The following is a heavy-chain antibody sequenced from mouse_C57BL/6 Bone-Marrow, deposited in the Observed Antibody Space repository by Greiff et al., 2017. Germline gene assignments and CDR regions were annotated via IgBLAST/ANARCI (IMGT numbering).Heavy chain of an antibody. Sequence: QVQLKESGAELAKPGASVKLSCKASGYTFTSYWMHWVKQRPGQGLEWIGYINPSSGYTKYNQKFKDKATLTADKSSSTAYMQLSSLTYEDSAVYYCARDPPYYYGSRGWFAYWGQGTLVTVSA. V-gene: IGHV1-7*01. J-gene: IGHJ3*01. CDR3: ARDPPYYYGSRGWFAY. D-gene: IGHD1-1*01. CDR2: INPSSGYT. CDR1: GYTFTSYW.